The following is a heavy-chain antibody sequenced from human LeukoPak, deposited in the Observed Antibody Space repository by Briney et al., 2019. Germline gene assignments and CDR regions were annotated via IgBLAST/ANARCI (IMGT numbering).Heavy chain of an antibody. V-gene: IGHV5-51*01. J-gene: IGHJ4*02. CDR2: IYPGDSDT. CDR1: GYSFTSYW. CDR3: ARVEQDSSSWYVY. D-gene: IGHD6-13*01. Sequence: GESLKISCKGSGYSFTSYWIGWVRQMPGKGLEWMGIIYPGDSDTRYSPSFQGQVTISADKSISTTYLQWSSLRASDTAMYYCARVEQDSSSWYVYWGQGTLVTVSS.